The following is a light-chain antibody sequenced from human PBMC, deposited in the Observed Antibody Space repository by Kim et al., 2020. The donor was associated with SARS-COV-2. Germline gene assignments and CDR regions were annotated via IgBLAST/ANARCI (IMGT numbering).Light chain of an antibody. CDR1: QSISSW. J-gene: IGKJ4*01. V-gene: IGKV1-5*03. CDR3: QQYNSYSPIT. Sequence: SLGGRVTITCRASQSISSWLAWYQQKPGKAPKLLSYKASSLESGVPSRFSGGGSGTDFALTISSLQPDDFATYSCQQYNSYSPITFGGGTKVEIK. CDR2: KAS.